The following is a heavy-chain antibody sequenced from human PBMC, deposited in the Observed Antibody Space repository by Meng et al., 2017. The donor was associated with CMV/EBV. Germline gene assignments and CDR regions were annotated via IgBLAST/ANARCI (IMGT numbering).Heavy chain of an antibody. J-gene: IGHJ6*02. V-gene: IGHV3-30*02. CDR1: GFTFSSYG. Sequence: GGSLRLSCAASGFTFSSYGMHWVRQAPGKGLEWVAFIRYDGSNKYYADSVKGRFTISRDNSKNTLYLQMNSLRAEDTAVYYCAKDKPRLMYNWNYGGGTPYGMDVWGQGTTVTVSS. CDR2: IRYDGSNK. CDR3: AKDKPRLMYNWNYGGGTPYGMDV. D-gene: IGHD1-7*01.